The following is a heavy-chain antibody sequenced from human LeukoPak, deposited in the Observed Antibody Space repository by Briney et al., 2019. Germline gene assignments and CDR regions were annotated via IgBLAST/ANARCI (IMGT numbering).Heavy chain of an antibody. CDR1: GFTFDDYA. J-gene: IGHJ4*02. D-gene: IGHD1-26*01. CDR3: AKARWEPNFDY. V-gene: IGHV3-43*02. Sequence: GGSLRLSCAASGFTFDDYAMHWVRQGPGKRLEWVSLINENGDIAYYGDSVRGRLTVSRDNAKNSLYLQMNSLTTEDTALYYCAKARWEPNFDYWGQGTLVTVSS. CDR2: INENGDIA.